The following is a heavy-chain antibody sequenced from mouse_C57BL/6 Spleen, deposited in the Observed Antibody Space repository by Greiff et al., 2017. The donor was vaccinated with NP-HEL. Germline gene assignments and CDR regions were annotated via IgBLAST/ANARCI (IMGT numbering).Heavy chain of an antibody. CDR1: GYTFTSYW. Sequence: QVQLQQPGAELVKPGASVKLSCKASGYTFTSYWMHWVKQRPGQGLEWIGMIHPNSGSTNYNEKFKSKATLTVDKSSSTAYMQLSSLTSEDSAVYYCARELTTVVVGYAMDYWGQGTSVTVSS. CDR2: IHPNSGST. V-gene: IGHV1-64*01. J-gene: IGHJ4*01. CDR3: ARELTTVVVGYAMDY. D-gene: IGHD1-1*01.